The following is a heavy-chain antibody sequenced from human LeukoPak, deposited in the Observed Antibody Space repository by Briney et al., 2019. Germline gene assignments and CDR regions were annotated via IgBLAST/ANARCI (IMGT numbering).Heavy chain of an antibody. V-gene: IGHV1-8*02. CDR3: ARGYCSSTSCYWGIYCCYYYYGMDV. Sequence: ASVKVSCKASGYTFTGTGFYIHWVRQATGQGLEWMGWMNPNSGNTGYAQKFQGRVTMTRNTSISTAYMELSSLRSEDTAVYYCARGYCSSTSCYWGIYCCYYYYGMDVWGQGTTVTVSS. CDR2: MNPNSGNT. CDR1: GYTFTGTGFY. J-gene: IGHJ6*02. D-gene: IGHD2-2*01.